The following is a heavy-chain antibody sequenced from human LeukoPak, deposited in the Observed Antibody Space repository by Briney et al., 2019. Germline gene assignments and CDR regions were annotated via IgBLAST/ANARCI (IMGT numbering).Heavy chain of an antibody. D-gene: IGHD6-13*01. Sequence: ASVKVSCKASGYTFTGYYMHWVRQAPGQGLEWMGWINPNSGGTNYAQKFQGRVTMTRDTSISTAYMELGRLRSDDTAVYYCARDGRIAAAGTGWFDPWGQGTLVTVSS. CDR1: GYTFTGYY. J-gene: IGHJ5*02. CDR3: ARDGRIAAAGTGWFDP. V-gene: IGHV1-2*02. CDR2: INPNSGGT.